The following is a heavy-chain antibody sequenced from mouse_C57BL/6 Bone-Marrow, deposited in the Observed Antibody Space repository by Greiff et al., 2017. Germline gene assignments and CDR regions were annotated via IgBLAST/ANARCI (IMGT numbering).Heavy chain of an antibody. D-gene: IGHD1-1*01. V-gene: IGHV1-59*01. CDR1: GYTFTSYW. CDR2: IDPSDSYT. J-gene: IGHJ2*01. CDR3: ARLLRYLYLDY. Sequence: QVQLQQPGAELVRPGTSVKLSCKASGYTFTSYWMHWVKQRPGQGLEWIGVIDPSDSYTNYNQKFKGKATLTVDTSSSTAYMQLSSLTSEASAVYYSARLLRYLYLDYWGQGTTLTVSS.